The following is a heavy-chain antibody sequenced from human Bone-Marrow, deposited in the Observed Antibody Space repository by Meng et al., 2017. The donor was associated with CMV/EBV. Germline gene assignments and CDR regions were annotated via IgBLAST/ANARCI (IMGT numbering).Heavy chain of an antibody. CDR3: ARDPPDQRITMVRGVIWGMDV. V-gene: IGHV3-74*01. D-gene: IGHD3-10*01. J-gene: IGHJ6*02. CDR1: GFTFSSYG. Sequence: ETLSLTCAASGFTFSSYGMHWVRQAPGKGLVWVSRINSDGSSTSYADSVKGRFTISRDNAKNTLYLQMNSLRAEDTAVYYCARDPPDQRITMVRGVIWGMDVWGQGTTVTVSS. CDR2: INSDGSST.